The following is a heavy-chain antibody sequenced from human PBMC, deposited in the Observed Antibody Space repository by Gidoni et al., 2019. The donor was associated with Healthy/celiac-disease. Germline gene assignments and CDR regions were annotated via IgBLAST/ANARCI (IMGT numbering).Heavy chain of an antibody. Sequence: VQLVESGGGVVQPGRSLRLSCAASGFTFSSYGMHWVRQAPGKGLEWVAVISYDGSNKYYADSVKGRFTISRDNSKNTLYLQMNSLRAEDTAVYYCAKEGIAVAGTNYYYYGMDVWGQGTTVTVSS. CDR3: AKEGIAVAGTNYYYYGMDV. CDR1: GFTFSSYG. CDR2: ISYDGSNK. D-gene: IGHD6-19*01. J-gene: IGHJ6*02. V-gene: IGHV3-30*18.